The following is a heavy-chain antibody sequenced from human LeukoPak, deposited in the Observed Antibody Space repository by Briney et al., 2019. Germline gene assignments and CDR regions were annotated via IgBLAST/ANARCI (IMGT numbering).Heavy chain of an antibody. CDR3: ARSVGATTDWFDP. J-gene: IGHJ5*02. D-gene: IGHD1-26*01. CDR2: ISGNSEDT. Sequence: GGSLRLSCAASGFTFSAHYMNWIRQAPGKGLEWLSYISGNSEDTNYAASVRGRFTISRDNSKNTLYLEMNSLRGEDTAVYYCARSVGATTDWFDPWGQGTQVIVSS. V-gene: IGHV3-11*06. CDR1: GFTFSAHY.